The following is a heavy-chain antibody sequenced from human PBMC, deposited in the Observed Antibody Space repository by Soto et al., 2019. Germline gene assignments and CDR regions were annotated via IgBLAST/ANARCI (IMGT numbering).Heavy chain of an antibody. J-gene: IGHJ3*02. D-gene: IGHD1-1*01. CDR1: GGFVSSGSYY. CDR2: MSHSGGT. V-gene: IGHV4-61*01. CDR3: ARVERGTATTVVDAFEI. Sequence: SETLSLTCAVYGGFVSSGSYYWSWIRQPPGKGLEWIGEMSHSGGTHFNPSLKSRVTISVDTSKNQFSLKMSSVTAADTALYYCARVERGTATTVVDAFEIWGPGTMVTVSS.